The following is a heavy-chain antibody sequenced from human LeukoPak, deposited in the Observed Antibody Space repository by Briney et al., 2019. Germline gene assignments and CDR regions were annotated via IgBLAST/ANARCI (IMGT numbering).Heavy chain of an antibody. CDR2: ISRSSSTI. CDR1: GFTFSRYS. CDR3: ARDASSSWYTWYYYYMDV. Sequence: GGSLRLSCAASGFTFSRYSMNWVRQAPGKGLEWVSYISRSSSTIYYADSVKGRFTISRDNAKNSLYLQMNSLRAEDTAVYYCARDASSSWYTWYYYYMDVWGKGTTVTISS. D-gene: IGHD6-13*01. J-gene: IGHJ6*03. V-gene: IGHV3-48*01.